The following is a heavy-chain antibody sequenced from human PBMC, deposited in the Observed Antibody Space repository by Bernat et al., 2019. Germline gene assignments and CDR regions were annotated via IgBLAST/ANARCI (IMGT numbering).Heavy chain of an antibody. D-gene: IGHD1-7*01. J-gene: IGHJ4*02. CDR1: GFTFGSSW. CDR3: ARDVGTTSYFDS. CDR2: IKQDGRWK. Sequence: EVQLVESGGGLVQPGGSLRLSCAASGFTFGSSWMTWVRQAPGKGLEWVANIKQDGRWKYYVDPVKGRFTISRDNAKNSLYLQMNSLRAEDTAVYYCARDVGTTSYFDSWGQGTLVTVSS. V-gene: IGHV3-7*04.